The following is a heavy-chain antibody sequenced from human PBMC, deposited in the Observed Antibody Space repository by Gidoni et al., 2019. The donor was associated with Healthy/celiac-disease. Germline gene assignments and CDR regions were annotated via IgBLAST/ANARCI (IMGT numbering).Heavy chain of an antibody. J-gene: IGHJ3*02. V-gene: IGHV6-1*01. CDR1: GDSGSSNGAA. D-gene: IGHD3-3*01. CDR2: TYYRSKWYT. Sequence: QVQLQESGPGLVKPSQTASLTCTISGDSGSSNGAAWTRIRQSPSGGLEWLGRTYYRSKWYTDYAESVKSRITFNPDTSKNQFSLHLSSVTPEDTAVYYCARSWSLWTGAFDIWGQGTMVTVSS. CDR3: ARSWSLWTGAFDI.